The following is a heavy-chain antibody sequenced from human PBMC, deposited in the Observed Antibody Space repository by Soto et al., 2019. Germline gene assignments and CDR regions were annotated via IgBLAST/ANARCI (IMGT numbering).Heavy chain of an antibody. CDR2: MNPNSGNT. J-gene: IGHJ6*02. Sequence: MVSCKASGYTFTSYDINWVRQATGQGLEWMGWMNPNSGNTGYAQKFQGRVTMTRNTSISTAYMELSSLRSEDTAVYYCARVREYYYYYGMDVWGQGTTVTVSS. CDR3: ARVREYYYYYGMDV. CDR1: GYTFTSYD. V-gene: IGHV1-8*01.